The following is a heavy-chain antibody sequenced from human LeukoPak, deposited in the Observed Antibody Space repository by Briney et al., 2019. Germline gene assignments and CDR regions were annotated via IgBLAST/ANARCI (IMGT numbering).Heavy chain of an antibody. J-gene: IGHJ4*02. CDR1: GFTFSSSA. V-gene: IGHV3-23*01. CDR3: AKRFRGSSGLYYFDY. Sequence: GGSLRLSCAASGFTFSSSAMSWVRQAPGKGLEWVSAISNNGGYTYYADSVKGRFTISRDNSKNTLYLQMNSLRAEDTAVYYCAKRFRGSSGLYYFDYWGQGTLVTVSS. D-gene: IGHD6-13*01. CDR2: ISNNGGYT.